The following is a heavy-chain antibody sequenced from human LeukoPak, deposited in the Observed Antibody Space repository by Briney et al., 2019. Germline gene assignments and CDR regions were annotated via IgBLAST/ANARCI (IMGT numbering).Heavy chain of an antibody. CDR3: VREGGNSYCYGSGSYSNRYNWFDP. CDR2: ISYDGSNK. D-gene: IGHD3-10*01. Sequence: GGSLRLSCAASGFTFSSYAMHWVRQAPGKGLEWVAVISYDGSNKYYADSVKGRFTISRDNSKNTLYLQMNSLRAEDTAVYYCVREGGNSYCYGSGSYSNRYNWFDPWGQGTLVTVSS. J-gene: IGHJ5*02. CDR1: GFTFSSYA. V-gene: IGHV3-30*04.